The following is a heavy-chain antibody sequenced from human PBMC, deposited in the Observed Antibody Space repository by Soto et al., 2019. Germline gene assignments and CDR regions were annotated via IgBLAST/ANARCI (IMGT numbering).Heavy chain of an antibody. CDR2: INPNSGGT. J-gene: IGHJ6*02. V-gene: IGHV1-2*02. CDR3: ARDWVDTAIQGHYYYYYGMDV. D-gene: IGHD5-18*01. Sequence: ASVKVSCKASGYTFTGYYMHWVRQAPGQGLEWMGWINPNSGGTNYAQKFQGRVTMTRGTSISTAYMELSRLRSDDTAVYYCARDWVDTAIQGHYYYYYGMDVWGQGTTVTVSS. CDR1: GYTFTGYY.